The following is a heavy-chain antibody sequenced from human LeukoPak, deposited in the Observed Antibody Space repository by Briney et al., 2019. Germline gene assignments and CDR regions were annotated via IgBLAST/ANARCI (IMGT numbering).Heavy chain of an antibody. CDR3: ASPSSWWYFDY. D-gene: IGHD6-13*01. Sequence: PSETLSLTCAVYGGSFSGYYWSWIRQPPGKGLEWIGEINHSGSTNYNPSLKNRVTISVDTSKNQFSLKLSSVTAADTAVYYCASPSSWWYFDYWGQGTLVTVSS. CDR1: GGSFSGYY. J-gene: IGHJ4*02. V-gene: IGHV4-34*01. CDR2: INHSGST.